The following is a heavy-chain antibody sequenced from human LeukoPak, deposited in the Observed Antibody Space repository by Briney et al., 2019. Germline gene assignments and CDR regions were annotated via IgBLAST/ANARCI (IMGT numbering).Heavy chain of an antibody. V-gene: IGHV3-23*01. CDR2: ISGRSDGI. D-gene: IGHD4-23*01. CDR3: AKETYGGNSAFFVY. CDR1: GFTFSSNA. J-gene: IGHJ4*02. Sequence: GGSLRLSCAASGFTFSSNAMSWVRQAPGKGLERVSAISGRSDGIYYPDSVKGRFTISRDNSKNRLYSQMNSLRAEDTAIYYRAKETYGGNSAFFVYWGQGTLVTGSS.